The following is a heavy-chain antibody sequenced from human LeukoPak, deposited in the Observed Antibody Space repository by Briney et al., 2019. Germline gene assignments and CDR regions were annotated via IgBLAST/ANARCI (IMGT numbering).Heavy chain of an antibody. D-gene: IGHD3-3*01. J-gene: IGHJ3*02. Sequence: GGSLRLSCAASGFTFSSYAMSWVRQAPGKGLEWVSYISGSGSSVLYADSVKGRFTISRDNAKNSLWLQMNSLRDEDTAVYYCARDGGLEGDAFDIWGQGTMVTVSS. CDR2: ISGSGSSV. V-gene: IGHV3-48*02. CDR3: ARDGGLEGDAFDI. CDR1: GFTFSSYA.